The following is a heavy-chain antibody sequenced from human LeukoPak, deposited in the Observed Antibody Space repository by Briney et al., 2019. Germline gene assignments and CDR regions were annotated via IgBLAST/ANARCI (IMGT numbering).Heavy chain of an antibody. Sequence: ASVKVSCKASGYTFTSYGISWVRQAPGQGLEWIGWISAYNGNTNYAQKLQGRVTVTTDTSTSTAYMELRSLRSDDTAVYYCARQPPAAAGQYNWFDPWGQGTLVTVSS. J-gene: IGHJ5*02. CDR1: GYTFTSYG. CDR2: ISAYNGNT. V-gene: IGHV1-18*01. D-gene: IGHD6-13*01. CDR3: ARQPPAAAGQYNWFDP.